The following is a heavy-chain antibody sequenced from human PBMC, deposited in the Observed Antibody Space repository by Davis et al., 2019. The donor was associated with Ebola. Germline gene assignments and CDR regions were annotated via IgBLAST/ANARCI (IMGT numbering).Heavy chain of an antibody. CDR2: ISAYNGNT. V-gene: IGHV1-18*01. Sequence: AASVKVSCKASGYSFKNYAISWVRQAPGQGLEWMGWISAYNGNTNYAQKVQGRVTMTTDTSTGTAYLDLRSLRSDDTAVYFCARSITMIVVGYFDYWGQGTLVTVSS. CDR3: ARSITMIVVGYFDY. D-gene: IGHD3-22*01. J-gene: IGHJ4*02. CDR1: GYSFKNYA.